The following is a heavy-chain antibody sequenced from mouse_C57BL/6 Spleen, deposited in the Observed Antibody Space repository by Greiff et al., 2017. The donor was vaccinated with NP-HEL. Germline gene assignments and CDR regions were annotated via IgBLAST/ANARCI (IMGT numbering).Heavy chain of an antibody. CDR3: ARSTTVVARYFDV. CDR2: IDPSDSYT. J-gene: IGHJ1*03. D-gene: IGHD1-1*01. V-gene: IGHV1-69*01. Sequence: QVQLKQPGAELVMPGASVKLSCKASGYTFTSYWMHWVKQRPGQGLEWIGEIDPSDSYTNYNQKFKGKSTLTVDKSSSTAYMQLSSLTSEDSAVYYCARSTTVVARYFDVWGTGTTVTVSS. CDR1: GYTFTSYW.